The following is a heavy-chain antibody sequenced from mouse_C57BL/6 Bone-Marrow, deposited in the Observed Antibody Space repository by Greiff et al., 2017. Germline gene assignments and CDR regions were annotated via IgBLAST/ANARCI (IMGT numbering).Heavy chain of an antibody. V-gene: IGHV1-18*01. CDR2: INPNNGGT. J-gene: IGHJ3*01. Sequence: EVQLQESGPELVKPGASVKIPCKASGYTFTDYTMDWVKQSHGKSLEWIGDINPNNGGTIYNQKFKGKATLTVDKSSSTAYMELRSLTSEDTAVYYCARRASYLFAYWGQGTLVTVSA. CDR1: GYTFTDYT. D-gene: IGHD1-1*01. CDR3: ARRASYLFAY.